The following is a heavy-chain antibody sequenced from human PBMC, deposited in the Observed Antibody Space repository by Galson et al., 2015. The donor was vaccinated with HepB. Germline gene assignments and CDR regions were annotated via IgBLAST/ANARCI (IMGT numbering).Heavy chain of an antibody. CDR1: GFTFSSYG. V-gene: IGHV3-33*08. J-gene: IGHJ4*02. Sequence: SLRLSCAASGFTFSSYGMHWVRQAPGKGLEWVAVIWYDGSNKYYADSVKGRFTISRDNSKNTLYLQMNSLRAEDTAVYYCARDEVGRWLGYYFDYWGQGTLVTVSS. CDR3: ARDEVGRWLGYYFDY. D-gene: IGHD6-19*01. CDR2: IWYDGSNK.